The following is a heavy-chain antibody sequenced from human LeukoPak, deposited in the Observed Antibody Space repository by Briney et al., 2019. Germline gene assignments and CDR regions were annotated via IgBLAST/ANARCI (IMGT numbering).Heavy chain of an antibody. J-gene: IGHJ4*02. V-gene: IGHV3-23*01. D-gene: IGHD1-7*01. CDR1: GFTFSSYA. CDR2: IIGSGSST. CDR3: AKADLELPYYFDY. Sequence: GGSLRLSCAASGFTFSSYAMSWVRQAPGKGLEWVSAIIGSGSSTYYADSVKGRFTISRDNSKNSLYLQMNSLRTEDTALYYCAKADLELPYYFDYWGQGTLVTVSS.